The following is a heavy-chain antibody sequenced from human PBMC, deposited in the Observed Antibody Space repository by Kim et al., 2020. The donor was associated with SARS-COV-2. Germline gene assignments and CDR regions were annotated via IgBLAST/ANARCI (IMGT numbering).Heavy chain of an antibody. J-gene: IGHJ6*02. Sequence: GGSLRLSCAASGFTFSSYGIHWVRQAPGKGLEWVAVISYDGSHKDYADSVKGRFTISRENSKNTLYLQMNSLRAEDTAVYYCAKDHYGSGSYFPYYYYGMDVWGQGTTVTVSS. V-gene: IGHV3-30*18. CDR2: ISYDGSHK. CDR1: GFTFSSYG. D-gene: IGHD3-10*01. CDR3: AKDHYGSGSYFPYYYYGMDV.